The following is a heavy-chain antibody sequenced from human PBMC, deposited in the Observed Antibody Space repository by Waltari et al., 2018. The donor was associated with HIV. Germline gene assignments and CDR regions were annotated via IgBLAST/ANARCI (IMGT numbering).Heavy chain of an antibody. CDR1: GGSISSYY. CDR2: IYYSGST. CDR3: ARDADSSGYFGYFDL. V-gene: IGHV4-59*01. Sequence: QVQLQESGPGLVKPSETLSLTCTVSGGSISSYYWSWIRQPPGKGLEWIGYIYYSGSTNYNPSLKSRVTISVDTSKNQFSLKLSSVTAADTAVYYCARDADSSGYFGYFDLWGRGTLVTVSS. D-gene: IGHD3-22*01. J-gene: IGHJ2*01.